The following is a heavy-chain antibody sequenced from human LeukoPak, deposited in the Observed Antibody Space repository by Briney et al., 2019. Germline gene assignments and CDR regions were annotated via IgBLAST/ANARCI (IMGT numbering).Heavy chain of an antibody. J-gene: IGHJ3*02. CDR2: IYYSGST. D-gene: IGHD3-22*01. CDR1: GGSISSTSYY. Sequence: SETLSLTCTVSGGSISSTSYYWGWIRQPPGTGLEWIGSIYYSGSTYYNPSLKSRVTISVDTSKNQFSLKPSSVTAADTAVYYCARHVPTMIVVVAFDIWGQGTMVTVSS. V-gene: IGHV4-39*01. CDR3: ARHVPTMIVVVAFDI.